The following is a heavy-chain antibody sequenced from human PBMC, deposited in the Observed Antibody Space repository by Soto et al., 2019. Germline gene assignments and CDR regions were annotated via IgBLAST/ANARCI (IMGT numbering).Heavy chain of an antibody. Sequence: GGSLRLSCAASGFTFSSYWMHWVRQAPGKGLVWVSRINSDGSSTSYADSVKGRFTISRDNAKNTLYLQMNSLRAEDTAVYYCARVGGEELELPGGYYYYYYYMDVWGKGTTVTVSS. CDR2: INSDGSST. V-gene: IGHV3-74*01. CDR1: GFTFSSYW. CDR3: ARVGGEELELPGGYYYYYYYMDV. D-gene: IGHD1-7*01. J-gene: IGHJ6*03.